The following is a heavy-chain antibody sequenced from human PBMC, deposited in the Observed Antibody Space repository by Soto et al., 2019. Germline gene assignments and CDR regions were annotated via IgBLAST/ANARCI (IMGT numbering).Heavy chain of an antibody. J-gene: IGHJ1*01. CDR3: ARGSRDCSGGSCFPLPTAKYFRH. CDR2: IIPMFGTA. CDR1: GGTFSSNV. Sequence: QVQLVQSGPEVKKPGSSVKVSCKASGGTFSSNVFTWVRQAPGQGLEWMEGIIPMFGTANYAQKFQGRVMLIGDESTSTGYMAVSGLRSEDTAVYYCARGSRDCSGGSCFPLPTAKYFRHWGPGTLVTVSS. V-gene: IGHV1-69*01. D-gene: IGHD2-15*01.